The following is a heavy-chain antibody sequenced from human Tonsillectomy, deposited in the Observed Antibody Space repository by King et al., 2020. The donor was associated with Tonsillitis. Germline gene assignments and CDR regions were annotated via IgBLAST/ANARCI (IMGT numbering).Heavy chain of an antibody. D-gene: IGHD2-15*01. V-gene: IGHV4-34*01. CDR1: GGSFSGYY. CDR3: ARGYPRNDCRGGSCYPLGYYYNGMDV. J-gene: IGHJ6*02. CDR2: INHSGST. Sequence: VQLPQWGAGLLKPSETLSLPCAVYGGSFSGYYWSWIRQPPGKGLEWIGEINHSGSTNYNPSLKSRVPISVDTSKNQFSLKLISVTAADTVVDYCARGYPRNDCRGGSCYPLGYYYNGMDVWGQGTTVTVSS.